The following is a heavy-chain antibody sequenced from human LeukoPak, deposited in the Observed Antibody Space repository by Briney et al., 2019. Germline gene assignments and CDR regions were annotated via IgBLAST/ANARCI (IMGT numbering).Heavy chain of an antibody. CDR2: IYSGGST. D-gene: IGHD6-13*01. J-gene: IGHJ4*02. CDR1: GFTVSSNY. Sequence: GGSLRLSCAASGFTVSSNYMIWLRQAPGKGLEWVSVIYSGGSTYYADSVKGRFTISRDNSKNTLYLQMNSLRAEDTAVYYCVIAAAGTDYWGQGTLVTVSS. CDR3: VIAAAGTDY. V-gene: IGHV3-53*01.